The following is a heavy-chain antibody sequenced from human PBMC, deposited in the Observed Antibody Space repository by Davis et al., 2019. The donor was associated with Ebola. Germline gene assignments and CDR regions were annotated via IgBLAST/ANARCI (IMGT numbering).Heavy chain of an antibody. V-gene: IGHV4-39*07. D-gene: IGHD3-3*01. CDR2: IYYSGST. CDR3: ARARFGVVIYFDY. Sequence: SETLSLTCTVSGGSISSSSYYWGWIRQPPGKGLEWIGSIYYSGSTYYNPSLKSRVTISVDTSKNQFSLKLSSVTAADTAVYYCARARFGVVIYFDYWGQGTLVTVSS. J-gene: IGHJ4*02. CDR1: GGSISSSSYY.